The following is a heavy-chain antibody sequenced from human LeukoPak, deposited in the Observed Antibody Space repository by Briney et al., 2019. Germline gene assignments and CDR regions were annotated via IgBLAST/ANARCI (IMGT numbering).Heavy chain of an antibody. CDR2: IYSGGSI. V-gene: IGHV3-53*01. J-gene: IGHJ4*02. Sequence: GGSLRLSCAATGFTVSSNYLSWVRQAPGKGLEWVSSIYSGGSIYYADSVKGRFTISRDNSRNTVYLQMNSLKAEDTAVYYCARHRRYCSGDNCYSGHDYWGQGTLVIVSS. CDR3: ARHRRYCSGDNCYSGHDY. D-gene: IGHD2-15*01. CDR1: GFTVSSNY.